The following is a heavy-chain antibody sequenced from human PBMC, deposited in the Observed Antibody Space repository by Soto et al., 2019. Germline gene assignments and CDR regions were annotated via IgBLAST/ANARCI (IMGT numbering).Heavy chain of an antibody. CDR1: GGSISSNNW. V-gene: IGHV4-4*02. CDR2: IWHIGTT. Sequence: QVQLQESGPGLVKPSGTLSLTCAVSGGSISSNNWWSWVRQPPGKGLEWIGDIWHIGTTNYSPSLKIRLTVSVDKSKNQFSLRLRSVTAADTAVYFCARKVRGHFDYWGQGTLVTVSS. J-gene: IGHJ4*02. CDR3: ARKVRGHFDY. D-gene: IGHD3-10*01.